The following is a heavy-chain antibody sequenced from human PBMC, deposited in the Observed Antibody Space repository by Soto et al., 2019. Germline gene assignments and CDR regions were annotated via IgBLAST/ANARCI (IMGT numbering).Heavy chain of an antibody. V-gene: IGHV4-34*01. CDR2: INHSGST. CDR3: ARGRVRRGYIMGPPGGSHAFDI. CDR1: GGSFSGYY. D-gene: IGHD3-16*01. J-gene: IGHJ3*02. Sequence: SETLSLTCAVYGGSFSGYYWSWIRQPPGKGLEWIGEINHSGSTNYNPSLKSRVTISVDTSKNQFSLKLSSVTAADTAVYYCARGRVRRGYIMGPPGGSHAFDIWGQGTMVTVSS.